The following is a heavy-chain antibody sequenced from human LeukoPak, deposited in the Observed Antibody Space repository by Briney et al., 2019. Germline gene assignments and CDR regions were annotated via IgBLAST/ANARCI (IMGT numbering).Heavy chain of an antibody. J-gene: IGHJ4*02. CDR1: GFTFSTYG. CDR2: IKSKTDGGTT. D-gene: IGHD1-26*01. Sequence: GGSLRLSCAASGFTFSTYGMHWVRQAPGKGLEWVGRIKSKTDGGTTDYAAPVKGRFTISRDDSKNTLYLQMNSLKTEDTAVYYCTTRGGSFSIFDYWGQGTLVTVSS. CDR3: TTRGGSFSIFDY. V-gene: IGHV3-15*01.